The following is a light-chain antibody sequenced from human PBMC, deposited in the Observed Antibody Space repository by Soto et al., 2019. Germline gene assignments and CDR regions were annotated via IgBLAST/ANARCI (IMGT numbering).Light chain of an antibody. V-gene: IGKV4-1*01. J-gene: IGKJ1*01. CDR3: QQYYSTPPT. CDR1: QSVLYSSNNKNY. Sequence: DIVMTQSPDSLAVPLGERATINCKSSQSVLYSSNNKNYLAWYQQKPGQPPKLLIYWASTRESGVPDRFSGSASGTDFTLTISSLQAEDVAVYYCQQYYSTPPTFGQGTKVEIK. CDR2: WAS.